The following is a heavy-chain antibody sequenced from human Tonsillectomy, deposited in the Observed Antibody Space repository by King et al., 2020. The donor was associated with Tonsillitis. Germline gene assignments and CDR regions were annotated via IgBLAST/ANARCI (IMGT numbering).Heavy chain of an antibody. V-gene: IGHV3-33*01. Sequence: QLVQSGGGVVQPGRSLRLSCAASGFTFSSYGMHWVRQAPGKGLEWVAVIWYDGSNKYYADSVKGRFTISRDNSKNTLYLQMNSLRAEDTVVYYCARASLYYFDYWGQGTLVTVSS. CDR1: GFTFSSYG. CDR3: ARASLYYFDY. CDR2: IWYDGSNK. J-gene: IGHJ4*02.